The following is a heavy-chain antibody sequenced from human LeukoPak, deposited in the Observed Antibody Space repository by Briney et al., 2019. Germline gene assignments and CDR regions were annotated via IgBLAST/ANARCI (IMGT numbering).Heavy chain of an antibody. CDR2: IWHDGTYK. D-gene: IGHD2-2*01. CDR1: GFRFRDSA. J-gene: IGHJ6*04. CDR3: ARAYCSSTRCWGYYYGMDV. V-gene: IGHV3-33*01. Sequence: PGGSLRLSCAASGFRFRDSAMHWVRQAPGKGLEWVSVIWHDGTYKYYVDSVKGRFTISRDDSKNTLYLQMNSLRAEDTAVYYCARAYCSSTRCWGYYYGMDVWGEGTTVTVPS.